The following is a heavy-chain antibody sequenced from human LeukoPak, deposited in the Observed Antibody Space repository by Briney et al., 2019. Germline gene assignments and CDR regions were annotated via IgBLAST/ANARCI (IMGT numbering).Heavy chain of an antibody. J-gene: IGHJ6*03. CDR3: ASYSSGWSYYYYMDV. Sequence: ASVKVSCKASGGTFSSYAISWVRQAPGQGLEWMRRIIPIFGTANYAQKFQGRVTITTDESTSTAYMELSSLRSEDTAVYYCASYSSGWSYYYYMDVWGKGTTVTVSS. V-gene: IGHV1-69*05. D-gene: IGHD6-25*01. CDR2: IIPIFGTA. CDR1: GGTFSSYA.